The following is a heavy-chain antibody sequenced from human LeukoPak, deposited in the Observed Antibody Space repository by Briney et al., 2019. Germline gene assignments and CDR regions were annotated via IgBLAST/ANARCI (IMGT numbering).Heavy chain of an antibody. Sequence: GGSLRLSCAASGFTFSSYSMNWVRQAPGKGLEWVSSISSNSSYIYYADSVKGRFTISRDNAKNSLYLQMNSLRAEDTAVYYCARDATRYCSSTSCLPEYFQHWGQGTLVTVSS. V-gene: IGHV3-21*01. J-gene: IGHJ1*01. CDR1: GFTFSSYS. CDR3: ARDATRYCSSTSCLPEYFQH. D-gene: IGHD2-2*01. CDR2: ISSNSSYI.